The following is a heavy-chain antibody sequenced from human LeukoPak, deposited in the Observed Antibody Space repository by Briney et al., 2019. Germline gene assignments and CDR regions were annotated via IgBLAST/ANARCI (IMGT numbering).Heavy chain of an antibody. J-gene: IGHJ4*02. Sequence: GGSLRLSCAASGFSFSEYYMSWIRQAPGKGLEWVAVIWYDGSNKYYSDSVGGRFTISRDNSKNTLYLQMNSLRAEDTAVYYCARGYDYGDYGVVEWGQGTLVTVSS. CDR3: ARGYDYGDYGVVE. CDR1: GFSFSEYY. V-gene: IGHV3-33*07. CDR2: IWYDGSNK. D-gene: IGHD4-17*01.